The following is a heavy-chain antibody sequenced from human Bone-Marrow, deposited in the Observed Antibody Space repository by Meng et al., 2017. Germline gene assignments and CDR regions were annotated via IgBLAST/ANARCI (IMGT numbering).Heavy chain of an antibody. D-gene: IGHD4-11*01. Sequence: VELQQWVGGLLKPLETLSLTCVVSGGSSSDYYGSWTRQPPGKGLEWIGEINHSGSTNYNPSLESRATISVDTSQNNLSLKLSSVTAADSAVYYCARGPTTMAHDFDYWGQGTLVTVSS. CDR2: INHSGST. CDR1: GGSSSDYY. CDR3: ARGPTTMAHDFDY. V-gene: IGHV4-34*01. J-gene: IGHJ4*02.